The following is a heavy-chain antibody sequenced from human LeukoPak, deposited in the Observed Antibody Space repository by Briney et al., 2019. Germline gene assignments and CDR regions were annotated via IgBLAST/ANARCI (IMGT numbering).Heavy chain of an antibody. Sequence: SETLSLTCTVSGGSFGTNYWSWIRQPPGRGLEWIGYIYYTGNTNHNPSLKSRVTISVDTSKNQFSLKLNSVTAADTAVYYSARFSGSYFDYWGQGTLVTASS. D-gene: IGHD1-26*01. V-gene: IGHV4-59*01. CDR1: GGSFGTNY. CDR2: IYYTGNT. CDR3: ARFSGSYFDY. J-gene: IGHJ4*03.